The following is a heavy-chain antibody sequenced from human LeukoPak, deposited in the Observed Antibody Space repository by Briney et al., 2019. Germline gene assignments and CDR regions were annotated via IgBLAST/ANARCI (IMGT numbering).Heavy chain of an antibody. CDR3: ARRPYAPYFDY. V-gene: IGHV1-69*05. J-gene: IGHJ4*02. CDR1: GCTFSTYA. D-gene: IGHD3-16*01. CDR2: ILPIFGTA. Sequence: SVKVSCKASGCTFSTYAISWVRQATGQGLEWMGGILPIFGTANYAQKFQGRVTITTDESTSTAYMELSSLRSEDTAVYYCARRPYAPYFDYWGQGTLVTVSS.